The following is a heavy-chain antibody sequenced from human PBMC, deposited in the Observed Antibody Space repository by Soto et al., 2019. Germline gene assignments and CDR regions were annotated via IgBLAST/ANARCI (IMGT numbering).Heavy chain of an antibody. CDR2: INNDGSST. V-gene: IGHV3-74*01. J-gene: IGHJ3*02. Sequence: EVQLMESGGGLVQPGGSLRLSCAASGFTFSSYWMHWVRQAPGKGLVWVSHINNDGSSTSYADSVKGRFTISRDNTKNMLYLQMNSLSAEDTAVYYCAGDIGAFGIRGQGTMVTVSS. D-gene: IGHD3-16*02. CDR3: AGDIGAFGI. CDR1: GFTFSSYW.